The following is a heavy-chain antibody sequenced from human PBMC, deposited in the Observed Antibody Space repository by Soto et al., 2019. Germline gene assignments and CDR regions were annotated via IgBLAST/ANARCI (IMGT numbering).Heavy chain of an antibody. J-gene: IGHJ3*02. CDR3: AKYQYSGTYRSDAFDI. D-gene: IGHD1-26*01. Sequence: GGSLRLSCAASGFTFSSYAMTWVRQAPGKGLEWVSGITGSGGSKYYADSVKGRLPISGDNSKNTLYLQMNSLRVEDTAVYYCAKYQYSGTYRSDAFDIWGQGTMVTVSS. V-gene: IGHV3-23*01. CDR2: ITGSGGSK. CDR1: GFTFSSYA.